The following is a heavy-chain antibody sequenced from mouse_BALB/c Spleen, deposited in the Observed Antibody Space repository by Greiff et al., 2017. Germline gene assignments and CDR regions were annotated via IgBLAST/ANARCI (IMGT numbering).Heavy chain of an antibody. CDR2: ISSGGSYT. CDR1: GFTFSSYA. V-gene: IGHV5-9-4*01. Sequence: EVKLMESGGGLVKPGGSLKLSCAASGFTFSSYAMSWVRQSPEKRLEWVAEISSGGSYTYYPDTVTGRFTISRDNAKNTLYLQMTSLRSEDTAMYYCARSGRERNAMDYWGQGTSVTVSS. CDR3: ARSGRERNAMDY. J-gene: IGHJ4*01.